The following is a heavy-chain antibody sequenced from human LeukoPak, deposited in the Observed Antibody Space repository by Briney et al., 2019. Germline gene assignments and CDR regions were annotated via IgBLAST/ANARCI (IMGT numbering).Heavy chain of an antibody. V-gene: IGHV4-59*13. Sequence: SETLSLTCTISRGSISTYYWSWIRQTPGTTLEWIGNIHYTGRTRYNPSLESRVTMPLDTPKNEFSLRLTSMTAADSAVYYCARGRPDPQNSDYWDYWGQGILVTVSS. CDR2: IHYTGRT. J-gene: IGHJ4*02. CDR1: RGSISTYY. CDR3: ARGRPDPQNSDYWDY. D-gene: IGHD3-22*01.